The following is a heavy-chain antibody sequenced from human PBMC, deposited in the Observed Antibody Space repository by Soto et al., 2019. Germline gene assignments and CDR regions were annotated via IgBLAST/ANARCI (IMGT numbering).Heavy chain of an antibody. CDR3: GRSIVGANFDY. V-gene: IGHV4-59*01. CDR1: GCSISSYY. J-gene: IGHJ4*01. D-gene: IGHD1-26*01. CDR2: IYYSGST. Sequence: SETLSLTCTASGCSISSYYWSWIRQPPGKGLEWIGYIYYSGSTNDNPSLKSRVTISVDTSKNQFSLKLSSVTAADTAVYYCGRSIVGANFDYWGQGTLVTVSS.